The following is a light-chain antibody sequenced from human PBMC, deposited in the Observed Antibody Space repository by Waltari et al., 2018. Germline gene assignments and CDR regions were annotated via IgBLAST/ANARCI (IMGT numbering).Light chain of an antibody. CDR2: GTA. CDR3: QQYKMWPQT. J-gene: IGKJ1*01. CDR1: ESVSGN. Sequence: EIVMTQSPATLSVSPGDRATLSCRASESVSGNLAWYQQKPGQAPRLLNYGTATRATGIPARFSGSGSGPEFTLTISSLQSEDFAVYRWQQYKMWPQTFGQGTKVEIQ. V-gene: IGKV3-15*01.